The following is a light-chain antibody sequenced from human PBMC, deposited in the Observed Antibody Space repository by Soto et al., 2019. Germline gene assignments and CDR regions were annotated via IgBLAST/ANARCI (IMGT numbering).Light chain of an antibody. V-gene: IGKV3-20*01. CDR3: HQYYSSIT. Sequence: EIVLTPSPGTLSLSQGERATLSCRDSLDVDKTFLALKQQKPAQAPRLLIYASSRRATGIPDRFSGRGAGTYFTLTISIVGHEYMVLYFCHQYYSSITFGGGNKVELK. J-gene: IGKJ4*01. CDR2: ASS. CDR1: LDVDKTF.